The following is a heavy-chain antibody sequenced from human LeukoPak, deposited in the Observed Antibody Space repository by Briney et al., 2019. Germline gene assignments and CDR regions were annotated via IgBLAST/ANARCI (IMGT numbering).Heavy chain of an antibody. Sequence: PGRSPRLSCAASGFIFRSYAMHWVRQAPGKGLEWVTLISYDGSNTYYADSVKGRFTISRDNSKNTLYLQMNSLRVEDTAVYYCARSFSGSYPDFDYWGQGALVTVSS. J-gene: IGHJ4*02. CDR1: GFIFRSYA. V-gene: IGHV3-30*04. CDR2: ISYDGSNT. CDR3: ARSFSGSYPDFDY. D-gene: IGHD1-26*01.